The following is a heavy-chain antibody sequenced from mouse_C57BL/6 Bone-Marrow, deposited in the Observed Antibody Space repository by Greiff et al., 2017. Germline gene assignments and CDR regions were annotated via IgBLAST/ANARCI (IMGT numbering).Heavy chain of an antibody. Sequence: QVQLQQSGPELVKPGASVKLSCKASGYTFTSYDINWVKQRPGQGLEWIGWIYPRDGSTKYNEKFKGKATLTVDQSSSTAYMELHSLPSADSAVYFCARDCGGDYWYFDVWGTGTTVTVSS. D-gene: IGHD2-13*01. CDR3: ARDCGGDYWYFDV. CDR1: GYTFTSYD. J-gene: IGHJ1*03. CDR2: IYPRDGST. V-gene: IGHV1-85*01.